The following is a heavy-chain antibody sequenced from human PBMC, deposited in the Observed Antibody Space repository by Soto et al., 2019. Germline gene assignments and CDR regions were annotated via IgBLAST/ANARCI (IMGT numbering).Heavy chain of an antibody. D-gene: IGHD3-10*01. J-gene: IGHJ4*02. Sequence: SVKVSCKASGDTFSFYTINWVRQAPGLGLEWVGRINPILSMSNYAQKFQGRVTMTADKSTNTAYMELRSLRSEYTAMYFCATSYGSGYRAFDSWGQGALVTVSS. V-gene: IGHV1-69*02. CDR2: INPILSMS. CDR1: GDTFSFYT. CDR3: ATSYGSGYRAFDS.